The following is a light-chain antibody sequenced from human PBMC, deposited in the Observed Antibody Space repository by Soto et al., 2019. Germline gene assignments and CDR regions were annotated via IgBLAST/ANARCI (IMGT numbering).Light chain of an antibody. CDR2: DAS. Sequence: EIAMTQSPATLSVSPGERATLSCRASQSVSSKLAWYQQKPGQAPRLLIYDASFGATGVPARFSGSGSGTEFTLTISSLQSEDFAVYYCQQYNKWPLTFGQGTRLEIK. V-gene: IGKV3-15*01. CDR1: QSVSSK. CDR3: QQYNKWPLT. J-gene: IGKJ5*01.